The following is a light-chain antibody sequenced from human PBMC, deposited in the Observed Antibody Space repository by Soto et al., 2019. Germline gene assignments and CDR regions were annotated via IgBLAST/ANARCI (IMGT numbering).Light chain of an antibody. Sequence: QSALTQPPSASGSLGQSVTISCTGTSSDVGGYNYVSWYQQHPGKGPKFMIYEVSKRPSGVPDRFFGSKSGNTASLSVSGLQAEDEADYYCTSYAGSNNFGVFGGGTKLTVL. CDR1: SSDVGGYNY. CDR2: EVS. J-gene: IGLJ3*02. V-gene: IGLV2-8*01. CDR3: TSYAGSNNFGV.